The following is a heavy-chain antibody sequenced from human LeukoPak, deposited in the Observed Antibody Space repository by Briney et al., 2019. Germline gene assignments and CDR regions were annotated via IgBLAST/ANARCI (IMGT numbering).Heavy chain of an antibody. J-gene: IGHJ6*03. D-gene: IGHD1-26*01. V-gene: IGHV3-48*03. CDR1: GFTFSSYE. CDR2: ISSSGSTI. Sequence: GGSLRLSCAASGFTFSSYEMNWVRQAPGKGLEWVSYISSSGSTIYYADSVKGRFAISRDNAKDSLYLQMNSLRAEDTAVYYCARDPYSGTYGDTYYYYMDVWGKGTTVTISS. CDR3: ARDPYSGTYGDTYYYYMDV.